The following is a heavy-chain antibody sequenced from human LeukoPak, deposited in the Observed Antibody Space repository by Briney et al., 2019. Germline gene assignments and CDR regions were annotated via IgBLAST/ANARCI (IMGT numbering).Heavy chain of an antibody. Sequence: GGSLRLSCAASGFTFSDYWMHWVRQAPGKGLEWVARTNGDGSSINYADSVKGRFTISRDNAKNTLYLQMNSLRAEDTAVYYCARPIYDTRNAMDVWGQGTTVTV. J-gene: IGHJ6*02. CDR3: ARPIYDTRNAMDV. CDR2: TNGDGSSI. D-gene: IGHD3-22*01. CDR1: GFTFSDYW. V-gene: IGHV3-74*01.